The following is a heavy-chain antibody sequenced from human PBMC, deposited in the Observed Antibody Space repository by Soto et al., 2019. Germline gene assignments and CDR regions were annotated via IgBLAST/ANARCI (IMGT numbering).Heavy chain of an antibody. D-gene: IGHD3-10*01. CDR3: ARLNRYYYGSGSYGSYYYYMDV. CDR2: IDWDDDK. J-gene: IGHJ6*03. V-gene: IGHV2-70*11. CDR1: RFSLSTSGMC. Sequence: SGPTLVSHTQTLTLTCTFSRFSLSTSGMCVSWIRQPPGKALEWLARIDWDDDKYYSTSLKTSLTISKDTSKNPVVLTMTNMDPVDTATYYCARLNRYYYGSGSYGSYYYYMDVWGKGTTVTVSS.